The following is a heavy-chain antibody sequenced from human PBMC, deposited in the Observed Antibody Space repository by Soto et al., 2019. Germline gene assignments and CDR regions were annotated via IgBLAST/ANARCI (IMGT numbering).Heavy chain of an antibody. CDR3: ASESLRCSGWYSFDY. Sequence: EVQLVESGGGLVQPGGSLRLSCAASGFTFSSHWMHWVRQAPGKGLVWVSRINSDGSSTSYADSVKGRFTISRDNPKNKLYLQMTSLRAEDTAVYYCASESLRCSGWYSFDYWRQGTLVTLSS. J-gene: IGHJ4*02. CDR1: GFTFSSHW. CDR2: INSDGSST. D-gene: IGHD6-19*01. V-gene: IGHV3-74*01.